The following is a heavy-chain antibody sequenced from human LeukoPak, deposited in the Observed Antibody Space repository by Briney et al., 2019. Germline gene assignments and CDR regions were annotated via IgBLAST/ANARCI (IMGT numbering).Heavy chain of an antibody. D-gene: IGHD6-19*01. CDR2: ISGSSGTI. J-gene: IGHJ4*02. Sequence: GGSLRLSCAASGFTFSIYTMNWVRQAPGKGLEWISYISGSSGTIFYADSVKGRFTISRDNAKNSLCLQMNSLRDEDTAVYYCARIRSAWYIDSWGQGTLVTVSS. CDR3: ARIRSAWYIDS. CDR1: GFTFSIYT. V-gene: IGHV3-48*02.